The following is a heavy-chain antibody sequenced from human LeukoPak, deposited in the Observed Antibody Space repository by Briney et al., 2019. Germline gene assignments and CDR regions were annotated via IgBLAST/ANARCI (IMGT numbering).Heavy chain of an antibody. CDR1: GGSLSTYY. D-gene: IGHD3-10*01. V-gene: IGHV4-59*01. J-gene: IGHJ4*02. CDR3: ARVLRPMASQYYFDY. CDR2: IYYTGST. Sequence: SETLSLTCTVSGGSLSTYYWTWIRQPPGKGLEWIGYIYYTGSTNYNPSLKSRVTMSVDTSKNQFSLKLSSVTAADTAVYYCARVLRPMASQYYFDYWGQGTLVTVSS.